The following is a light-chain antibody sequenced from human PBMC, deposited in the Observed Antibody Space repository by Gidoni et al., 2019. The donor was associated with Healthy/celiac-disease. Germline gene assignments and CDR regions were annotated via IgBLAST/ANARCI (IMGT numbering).Light chain of an antibody. J-gene: IGLJ1*01. CDR2: SNN. CDR1: SPNIGSNT. V-gene: IGLV1-44*01. CDR3: AAWDDSLNGSYV. Sequence: QSVLTQPPSASGTPGQRVTISCSGSSPNIGSNTVNWYQQLPGTAPKLLIYSNNQRPSGVPDRCSGSKSGTSASLAISGLQSEDEADYYCAAWDDSLNGSYVFGTGTKVTVL.